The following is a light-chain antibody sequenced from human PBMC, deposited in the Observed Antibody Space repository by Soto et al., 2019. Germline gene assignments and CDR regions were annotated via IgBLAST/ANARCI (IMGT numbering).Light chain of an antibody. CDR2: ATS. CDR3: QQYNSWPPIFT. V-gene: IGKV3-15*01. J-gene: IGKJ3*01. CDR1: QSVGYN. Sequence: ERVMTQSPATLSVSPGERATLSCRASQSVGYNLAWYQQNPGQPPRLLIYATSSLATGIPARFSGSGSGTELTLTISSLQSEDFAVYYCQQYNSWPPIFTFGPGTKVDIK.